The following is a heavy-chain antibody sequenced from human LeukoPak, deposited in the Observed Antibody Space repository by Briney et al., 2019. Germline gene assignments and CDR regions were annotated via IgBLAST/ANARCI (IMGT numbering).Heavy chain of an antibody. V-gene: IGHV4-4*07. J-gene: IGHJ6*03. CDR1: GGSISSYC. D-gene: IGHD3-3*01. CDR3: AREGITIFGVVIPYYMDV. Sequence: PSETLSLTCTVSGGSISSYCWSWIRQPAGKGLEWIGRIYGSGGTNYNSSLKSRVTMSADTSKNQFSLKLSSVTAADTAVYYCAREGITIFGVVIPYYMDVWGKGTTVTVSS. CDR2: IYGSGGT.